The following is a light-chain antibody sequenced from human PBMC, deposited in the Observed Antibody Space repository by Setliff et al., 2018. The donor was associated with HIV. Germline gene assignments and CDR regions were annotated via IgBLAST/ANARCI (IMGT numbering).Light chain of an antibody. CDR1: SSDIGHYNY. CDR3: SSYTTSGTEV. J-gene: IGLJ1*01. CDR2: DVT. V-gene: IGLV2-14*03. Sequence: QSALTQPASVSASPGQSITISCTGTSSDIGHYNYVSWYQQYPGTAPKLIIFDVTERPSGVSNRFSGTKSGNTASLTISGLQADDEADYYCSSYTTSGTEVFGTGTKVTVL.